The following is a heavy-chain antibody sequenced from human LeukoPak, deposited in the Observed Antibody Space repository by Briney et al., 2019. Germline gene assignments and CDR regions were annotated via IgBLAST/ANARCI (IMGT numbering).Heavy chain of an antibody. CDR3: ASGSGWTFGY. CDR2: IKEDGSEK. CDR1: RFTFTTRW. D-gene: IGHD6-19*01. V-gene: IGHV3-7*01. J-gene: IGHJ4*02. Sequence: GGSLRLSCAASRFTFTTRWMNWVRQAPGKGLEWVAIIKEDGSEKLYVDSVKGRFTISRDNAKNSLYLQMDNLRAEDTAVYYCASGSGWTFGYWGQGTQVTVSS.